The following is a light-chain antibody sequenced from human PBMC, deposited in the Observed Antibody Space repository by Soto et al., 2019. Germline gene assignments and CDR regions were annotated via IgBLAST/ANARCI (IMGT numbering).Light chain of an antibody. Sequence: QCALTQPASVSGSPGQSITISCTGTSSDVGGYNYVSWYQQHPVKAPKLMIYDVTNRPSGVSDRFSGSKSGNTASLTISGLQAEDEADYYCSSYTSSSTPDVFGTGTKLTVL. J-gene: IGLJ1*01. CDR2: DVT. CDR3: SSYTSSSTPDV. CDR1: SSDVGGYNY. V-gene: IGLV2-14*01.